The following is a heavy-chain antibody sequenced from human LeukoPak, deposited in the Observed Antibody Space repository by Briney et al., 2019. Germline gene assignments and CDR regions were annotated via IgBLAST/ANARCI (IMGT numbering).Heavy chain of an antibody. CDR1: GGSFSGYY. CDR2: INHSGST. D-gene: IGHD5-18*01. CDR3: ARDGYSYGNFDY. Sequence: PSETLSLTCAVYGGSFSGYYWSWIRQPPGKGLEWIGEINHSGSTNYNPSLKGRVTISVDTSKNQFSLKLSSVTAADTAVYYCARDGYSYGNFDYWGQGTLVTVSS. J-gene: IGHJ4*02. V-gene: IGHV4-34*01.